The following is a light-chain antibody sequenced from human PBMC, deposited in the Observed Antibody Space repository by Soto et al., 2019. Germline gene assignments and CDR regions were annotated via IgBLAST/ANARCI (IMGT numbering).Light chain of an antibody. CDR2: EGS. V-gene: IGLV2-23*01. J-gene: IGLJ1*01. Sequence: QSVLTQPASASGSPGQSITTSCTGTSSDVGSYNLVSWYQQHPGKAPKLMIYEGSKRPSGVSNRFSGSKSGNTASLTISGLQAEDEADYYCCSYAGSSTSLVFGTGTKVTVL. CDR1: SSDVGSYNL. CDR3: CSYAGSSTSLV.